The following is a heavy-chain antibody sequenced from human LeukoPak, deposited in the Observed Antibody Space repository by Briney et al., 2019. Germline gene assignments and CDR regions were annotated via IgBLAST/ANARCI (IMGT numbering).Heavy chain of an antibody. CDR2: INYSGST. D-gene: IGHD2-2*01. CDR3: ASTSCYDEGATAANWFDP. J-gene: IGHJ5*02. V-gene: IGHV4-34*01. Sequence: SETLSLTCAVYGGSFSGYYWSWIRQPPGKGLEWIGEINYSGSTNYNPSLKSRVTISVDTSKNQFSLKLSSVTAADTAVYYCASTSCYDEGATAANWFDPWGQGTLVTVSS. CDR1: GGSFSGYY.